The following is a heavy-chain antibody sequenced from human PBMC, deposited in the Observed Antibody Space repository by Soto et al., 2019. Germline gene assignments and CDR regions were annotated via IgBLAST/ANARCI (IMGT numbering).Heavy chain of an antibody. CDR1: GFTFSSYS. Sequence: LRLSCAASGFTFSSYSMNWVRQAPGKGLEWVSSISSSSSYIYYADSVKGRFTISRDNAKNSLYLQMNSLRAEDTAVYYCARDLYSSSARYFDYWGQGTLVTVSS. CDR2: ISSSSSYI. V-gene: IGHV3-21*01. D-gene: IGHD6-6*01. J-gene: IGHJ4*02. CDR3: ARDLYSSSARYFDY.